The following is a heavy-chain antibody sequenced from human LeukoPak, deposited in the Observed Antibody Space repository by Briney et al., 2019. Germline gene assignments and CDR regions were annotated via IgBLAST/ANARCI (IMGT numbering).Heavy chain of an antibody. CDR2: ISSYNGNT. J-gene: IGHJ4*02. V-gene: IGHV1-18*01. CDR3: ARDVSSGWPGYFDY. D-gene: IGHD6-19*01. CDR1: GYTFTSYG. Sequence: ASVTVSCKASGYTFTSYGISWVRQATGQGLEWMGWISSYNGNTNYAQKHQGRVTMTTDTSTSTAYMELRSLRSDDTAVYYCARDVSSGWPGYFDYWGQGTLVTVSS.